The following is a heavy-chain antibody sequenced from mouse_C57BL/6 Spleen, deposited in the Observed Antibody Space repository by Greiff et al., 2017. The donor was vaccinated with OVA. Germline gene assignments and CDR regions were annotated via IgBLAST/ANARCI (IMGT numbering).Heavy chain of an antibody. CDR3: ARHEDGYDRAEDWYFDV. V-gene: IGHV1-62-2*01. CDR1: GYTFTEYT. J-gene: IGHJ1*03. D-gene: IGHD2-2*01. Sequence: QVQLQQSGAELVKPGASVKLSCKASGYTFTEYTIHWVKQRSGQGLEWIGWFYPGSGSIKYNEKFKDKATLTADKSSGTVYMELSRLTSEDSAVYFCARHEDGYDRAEDWYFDVWGTGTTVTVSS. CDR2: FYPGSGSI.